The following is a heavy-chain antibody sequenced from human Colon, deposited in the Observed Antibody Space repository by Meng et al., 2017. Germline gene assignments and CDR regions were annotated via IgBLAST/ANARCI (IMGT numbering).Heavy chain of an antibody. J-gene: IGHJ5*02. Sequence: QWQLQQWGAGLLKPSETLSLTCAVYGGSFSGYYWSGIRQPPGKGLEWIGEINHSGSTNYNPSLKSRVTISVDTSKNQFSLKLSSVTAADTAVYYCARGRYSGYLPWGQGTLVTVSS. V-gene: IGHV4-34*01. D-gene: IGHD5-12*01. CDR2: INHSGST. CDR3: ARGRYSGYLP. CDR1: GGSFSGYY.